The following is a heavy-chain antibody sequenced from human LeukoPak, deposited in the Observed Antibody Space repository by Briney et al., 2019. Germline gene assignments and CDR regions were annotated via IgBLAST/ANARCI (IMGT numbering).Heavy chain of an antibody. V-gene: IGHV3-30-3*01. CDR3: ARSPAYIVVVPAQLYYFDY. D-gene: IGHD2-2*01. J-gene: IGHJ4*02. Sequence: PGGSLRLSCAAPGFTFSSYAMHWVRQAPGKGLEWVAVISYDGSNKYYADSVKGRFTISRDNSKNTLYLQMNSLRAEDTAVYYCARSPAYIVVVPAQLYYFDYWGQGTLVTVSS. CDR2: ISYDGSNK. CDR1: GFTFSSYA.